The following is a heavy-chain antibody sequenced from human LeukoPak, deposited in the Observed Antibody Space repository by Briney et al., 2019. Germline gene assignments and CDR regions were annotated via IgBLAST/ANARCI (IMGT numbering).Heavy chain of an antibody. CDR2: IYYTGST. Sequence: SETLSLTCTVSGDSISNYYWTWIRQPPGKGLEWIGYIYYTGSTNYNPSLKSRVTISVDTSKNQFSLKLSSVTAADTAVYYSARASGYAEVEYWGQGTLVTVSS. J-gene: IGHJ4*02. D-gene: IGHD6-25*01. CDR1: GDSISNYY. V-gene: IGHV4-59*01. CDR3: ARASGYAEVEY.